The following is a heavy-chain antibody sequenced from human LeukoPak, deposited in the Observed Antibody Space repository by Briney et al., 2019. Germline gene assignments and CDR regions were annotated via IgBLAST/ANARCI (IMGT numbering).Heavy chain of an antibody. CDR3: ARVRGYSGYTNDY. CDR2: ISGSGGST. D-gene: IGHD5-12*01. CDR1: GFTFSSYA. Sequence: GGSLRLSCAASGFTFSSYAMSWVRQAPGKGLEWVSAISGSGGSTYYADSVKGRFTISRDNSKNTLYLQMNSLRAEDTAVYYCARVRGYSGYTNDYWGQGTLVTVSS. J-gene: IGHJ4*02. V-gene: IGHV3-23*01.